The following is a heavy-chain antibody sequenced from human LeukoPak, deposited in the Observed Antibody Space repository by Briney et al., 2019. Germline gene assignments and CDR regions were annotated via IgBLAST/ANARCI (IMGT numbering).Heavy chain of an antibody. J-gene: IGHJ4*02. CDR1: GFTFSSYW. CDR2: IKQDGSEK. Sequence: GSLRLSCSASGFTFSSYWMSWVRPAPGKGLEWVANIKQDGSEKYYVDSVKGRFTISRDNAKTSLYLQMNSLRAEDTAVYYCARDWQTRSGWSNYWGQGTLVTVSS. D-gene: IGHD6-19*01. V-gene: IGHV3-7*03. CDR3: ARDWQTRSGWSNY.